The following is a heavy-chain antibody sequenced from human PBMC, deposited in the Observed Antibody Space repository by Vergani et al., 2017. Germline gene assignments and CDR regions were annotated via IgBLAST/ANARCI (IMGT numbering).Heavy chain of an antibody. CDR2: INWNGGSK. Sequence: EVQLVESGGGVVRPGGSLRLSCAASGFTFDDYGMSWVRQAPGRGLEWVSGINWNGGSKGYADSVKGRFTISRDNAKNSLYLQMNSLRAEDTALYYCARELGYGSSTSCYASGWFDPWGQGTLVTVSS. CDR1: GFTFDDYG. D-gene: IGHD2-2*03. J-gene: IGHJ5*02. V-gene: IGHV3-20*04. CDR3: ARELGYGSSTSCYASGWFDP.